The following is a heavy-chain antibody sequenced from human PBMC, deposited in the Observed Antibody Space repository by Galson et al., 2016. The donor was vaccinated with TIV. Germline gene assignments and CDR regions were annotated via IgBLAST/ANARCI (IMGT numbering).Heavy chain of an antibody. CDR3: ASPFPGGVDFWSAYYDAFDV. CDR1: GGSFNRYY. Sequence: SETLSLTCEVYGGSFNRYYWTWIRQPPGKGLEWIGQINHRGSTKYNPSLNSRVTISVDTSKNQFSLKMTSMTAADTAVYYCASPFPGGVDFWSAYYDAFDVWGQGTMVTVSS. CDR2: INHRGST. D-gene: IGHD3-3*01. V-gene: IGHV4-34*01. J-gene: IGHJ3*01.